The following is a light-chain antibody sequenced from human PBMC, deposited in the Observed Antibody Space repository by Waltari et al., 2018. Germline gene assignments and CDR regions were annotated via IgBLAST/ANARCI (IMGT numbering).Light chain of an antibody. CDR3: CSYAGRSIFGL. CDR1: SRDVGAYNY. V-gene: IGLV2-11*01. CDR2: DVT. Sequence: QSALTQPRSVSASPGQSVTIPCTGSSRDVGAYNYVSCYQQHPGKAPKLIIYDVTDRPSGVPDRFSGSKSGNTASLTISGLQSEDEADYYCCSYAGRSIFGLFGGGTKLTVL. J-gene: IGLJ2*01.